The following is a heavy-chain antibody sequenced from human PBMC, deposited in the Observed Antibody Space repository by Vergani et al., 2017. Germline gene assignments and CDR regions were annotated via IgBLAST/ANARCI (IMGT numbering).Heavy chain of an antibody. J-gene: IGHJ2*01. Sequence: QVQLVESGGGLVKPGGSLRLSCAASGFTFSDYYMSWIRQAPGKGLEWVSYISSRGTIVYYADSLKGRFTISRDNAKNSLYLQINSLRAEDTAIYYCARGGSYWYFDLWGRGTLVTVSS. D-gene: IGHD3-16*01. CDR3: ARGGSYWYFDL. V-gene: IGHV3-11*01. CDR2: ISSRGTIV. CDR1: GFTFSDYY.